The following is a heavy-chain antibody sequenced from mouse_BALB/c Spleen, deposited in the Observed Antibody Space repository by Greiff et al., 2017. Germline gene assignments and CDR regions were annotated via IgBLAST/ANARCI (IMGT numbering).Heavy chain of an antibody. CDR3: ARERTTVVATYYFDY. J-gene: IGHJ2*01. Sequence: EVQLQESGPGLVKPSQSLSLTCTVTGYSITSDYAWNWIRQFPGNKLEWMGYISYSGSTSYNPSLKSRISITRDTSKNQFFLQLNSVTTEDTATYYCARERTTVVATYYFDYWGQGTTLTVSS. D-gene: IGHD1-1*01. CDR2: ISYSGST. V-gene: IGHV3-2*02. CDR1: GYSITSDYA.